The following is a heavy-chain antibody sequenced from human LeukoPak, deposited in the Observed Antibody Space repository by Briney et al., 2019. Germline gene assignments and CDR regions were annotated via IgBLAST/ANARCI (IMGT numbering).Heavy chain of an antibody. D-gene: IGHD1-26*01. CDR2: ISAYNGNT. J-gene: IGHJ3*02. CDR1: GYTFTSYG. CDR3: AKDVVVGATTGTDAFDI. Sequence: GASVKVSCKASGYTFTSYGISWVRQAPGQGLEWMGWISAYNGNTNYAQKLQGRVTMTTDTSTSTAYMELRSLRSDDTAVYYCAKDVVVGATTGTDAFDIWGQGTMVTVSS. V-gene: IGHV1-18*01.